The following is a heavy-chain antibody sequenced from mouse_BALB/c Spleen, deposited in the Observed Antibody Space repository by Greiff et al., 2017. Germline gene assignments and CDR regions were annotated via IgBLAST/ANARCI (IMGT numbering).Heavy chain of an antibody. Sequence: VQLQQSGPGLVKPSQSLSLTCTVTGYSITSDYAWNWIRQFPGNKLEWMGYISYSGSTSYNPSLKSRISITRDTSKNQFFLQLNSVTTEDTATYYCANYGNYDYAMDYWGQGTSVTVSS. CDR2: ISYSGST. J-gene: IGHJ4*01. D-gene: IGHD2-1*01. CDR1: GYSITSDYA. CDR3: ANYGNYDYAMDY. V-gene: IGHV3-2*02.